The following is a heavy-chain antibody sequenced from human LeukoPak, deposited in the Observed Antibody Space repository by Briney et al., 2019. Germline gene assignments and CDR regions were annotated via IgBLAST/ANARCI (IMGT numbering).Heavy chain of an antibody. D-gene: IGHD6-13*01. CDR2: INPNSGGT. J-gene: IGHJ4*02. Sequence: GASVKVSCKASGYTFTGYYMHWVRQAPGQGLEWMGWINPNSGGTNFAQKFQGRVTMTRGTSISTAYMELSRLRSDDTAVYYCARAKLYSSPVDYWGQGTLVTVSS. CDR3: ARAKLYSSPVDY. V-gene: IGHV1-2*02. CDR1: GYTFTGYY.